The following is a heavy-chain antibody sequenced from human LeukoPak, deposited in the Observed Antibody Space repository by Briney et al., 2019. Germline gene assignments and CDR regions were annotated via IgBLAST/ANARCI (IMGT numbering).Heavy chain of an antibody. V-gene: IGHV3-9*01. J-gene: IGHJ4*02. Sequence: GRSLRLSCAASGFTFDDYAMHWVRQAPGKGLEWVSGISWNSGSIGYADSVKGRFTISRDNAKNSLYLQMNSLRAEDTALYYCAKEESDWGQGTLVTVSS. CDR1: GFTFDDYA. CDR3: AKEESD. CDR2: ISWNSGSI.